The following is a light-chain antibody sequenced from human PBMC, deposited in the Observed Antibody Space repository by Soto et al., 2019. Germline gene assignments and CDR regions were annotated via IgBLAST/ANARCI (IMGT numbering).Light chain of an antibody. CDR1: SSDVGGYNY. CDR2: EVS. Sequence: QSALTQPPSASGSPGQSVTISCTGTSSDVGGYNYVSWYQQHPGKAPKLMIYEVSKRPSGVPDRFSGSKSGNTASLTVSGLQAEDEADNYCSSYAGSNNFDFGTGTKVPVL. V-gene: IGLV2-8*01. CDR3: SSYAGSNNFD. J-gene: IGLJ1*01.